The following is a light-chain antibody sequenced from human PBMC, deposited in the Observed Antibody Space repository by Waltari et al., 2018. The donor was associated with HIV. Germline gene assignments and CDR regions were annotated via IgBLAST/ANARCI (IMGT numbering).Light chain of an antibody. J-gene: IGKJ1*01. V-gene: IGKV1-5*03. Sequence: DIQMTQSPSTLSPSVGDRVTITCRASQSISSWLAWYQQKPGKAPKVLIYKASSLESGVPSRFSGSGSGTEFTLTISSLQSDDFATYYCQQYDSYSWTFGQGTKVEIK. CDR1: QSISSW. CDR3: QQYDSYSWT. CDR2: KAS.